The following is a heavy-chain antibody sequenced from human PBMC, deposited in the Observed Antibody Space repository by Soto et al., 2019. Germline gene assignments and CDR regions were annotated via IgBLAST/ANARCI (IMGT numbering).Heavy chain of an antibody. CDR2: IYYSGNA. CDR3: ARQYYFGSGSYYTRPFDF. V-gene: IGHV4-39*01. J-gene: IGHJ4*02. CDR1: GGSISSSSYY. Sequence: SETLSLTCTVSGGSISSSSYYWGWIRQPPGKGLEWIGSIYYSGNAYYNPSLKRRVTISVDTAKNQFSLKLSSVTAADTAVYYCARQYYFGSGSYYTRPFDFWGQGTLVTVSS. D-gene: IGHD3-10*01.